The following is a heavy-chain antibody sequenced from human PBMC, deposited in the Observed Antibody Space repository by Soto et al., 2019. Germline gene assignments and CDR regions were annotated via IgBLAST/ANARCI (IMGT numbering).Heavy chain of an antibody. CDR3: AKDGFDY. J-gene: IGHJ4*02. CDR2: ISYDGSNK. Sequence: QVQLVESGGGVVQPGRYLRLSCAASGFTFSSYGMHWVRQAPGKGLEWVAVISYDGSNKYYADSVKGRFTISRDNSKNTLYLQMNSLRAEDTAVYYCAKDGFDYWGQGTLVTVSS. V-gene: IGHV3-30*18. CDR1: GFTFSSYG.